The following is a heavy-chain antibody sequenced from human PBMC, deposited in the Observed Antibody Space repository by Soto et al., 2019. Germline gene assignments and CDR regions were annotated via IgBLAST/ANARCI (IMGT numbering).Heavy chain of an antibody. D-gene: IGHD6-19*01. Sequence: SETLSLTRTVSGGSVSSGSYYWSWIRQRPGKGLEWIGDIYYSGSTNYNPCLKSRVTISVDTSKNQFSLKLSSVTAADTAVYYCARDLRAHSSCWYYFDYWGQGTLVTVSS. CDR1: GGSVSSGSYY. V-gene: IGHV4-61*01. J-gene: IGHJ4*02. CDR3: ARDLRAHSSCWYYFDY. CDR2: IYYSGST.